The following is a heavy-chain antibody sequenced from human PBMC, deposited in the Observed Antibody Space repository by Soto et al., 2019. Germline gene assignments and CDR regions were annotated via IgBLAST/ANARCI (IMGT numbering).Heavy chain of an antibody. V-gene: IGHV3-23*01. Sequence: EVQLLESGGGLVQPGGSLRLSCAASGFTFSSYAMSWVRQAPGKGLEWVSGMSGSGGTAYYRDSGKGRFPISRDNSKPTLYTQMSSLRAEDTALYYCAKGPIFGVENIYDYWGQGTLVTVSS. D-gene: IGHD3-3*01. CDR2: MSGSGGTA. CDR1: GFTFSSYA. J-gene: IGHJ4*02. CDR3: AKGPIFGVENIYDY.